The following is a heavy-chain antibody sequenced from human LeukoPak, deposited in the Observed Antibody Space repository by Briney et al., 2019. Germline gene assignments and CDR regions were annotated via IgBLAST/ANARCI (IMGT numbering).Heavy chain of an antibody. J-gene: IGHJ4*02. CDR2: ISSSGGNT. CDR1: GFTFSSYA. CDR3: AKGTHSTGWTGFDY. D-gene: IGHD6-19*01. V-gene: IGHV3-23*01. Sequence: GGSLRLSCAASGFTFSSYAMSWVRQAPGKGLEWVSGISSSGGNTYYADSVKGRFTISRDNSRSTLYLQMNSLRAEDTAVHYCAKGTHSTGWTGFDYWGQGTLVTVSS.